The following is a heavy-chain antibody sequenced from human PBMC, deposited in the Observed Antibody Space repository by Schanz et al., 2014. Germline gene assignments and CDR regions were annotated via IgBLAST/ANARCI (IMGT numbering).Heavy chain of an antibody. CDR3: VVWFGGVRNS. D-gene: IGHD3-10*01. CDR1: GFTFSDHY. Sequence: VQLVQSGGGVVQPGGSLRLSCAASGFTFSDHYMEWVRQAAGKGLEWVGRSKNKAARYTTEYAASVRGRFTISRDDSKNSLCLQMAGLKTEETAVYYCVVWFGGVRNSWGQGTLVTVSS. V-gene: IGHV3-72*01. J-gene: IGHJ4*02. CDR2: SKNKAARYTT.